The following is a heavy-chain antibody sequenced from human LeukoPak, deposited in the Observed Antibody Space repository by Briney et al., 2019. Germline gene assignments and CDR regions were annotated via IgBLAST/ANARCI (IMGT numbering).Heavy chain of an antibody. CDR1: GGSISSYY. CDR3: ARGVGATGGAFDY. Sequence: PSETLSLTCTVSGGSISSYYWSWIRQPPGKGLEWIGYIYYSGGTNYNPSLKSRVTISVDTSKNQFSLKLSSVTAADTAVYYCARGVGATGGAFDYWGQGTLVTVSS. V-gene: IGHV4-59*08. D-gene: IGHD1-26*01. J-gene: IGHJ4*02. CDR2: IYYSGGT.